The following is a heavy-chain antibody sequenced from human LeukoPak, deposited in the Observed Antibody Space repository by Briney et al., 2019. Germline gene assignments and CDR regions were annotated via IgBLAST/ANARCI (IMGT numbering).Heavy chain of an antibody. J-gene: IGHJ5*02. D-gene: IGHD3-10*01. CDR2: IYTSGST. CDR1: GGSLSGYY. CDR3: AREGTSGGLNWLDP. Sequence: PSETLSLTCAVYGGSLSGYYWSWIRQPAGKGLEWIGRIYTSGSTNYNPSLKSRVTMSVDTSKNQFSLRLSSVNAADTAVYFCAREGTSGGLNWLDPWGQGTLVTVSS. V-gene: IGHV4-4*07.